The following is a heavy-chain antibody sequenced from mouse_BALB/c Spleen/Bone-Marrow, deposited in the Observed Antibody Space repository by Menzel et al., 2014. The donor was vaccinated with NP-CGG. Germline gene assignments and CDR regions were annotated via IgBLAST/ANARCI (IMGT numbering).Heavy chain of an antibody. J-gene: IGHJ1*01. CDR1: GFTFSTYA. V-gene: IGHV5-9-3*01. Sequence: EVKVVESGGGLAKPGGSLQLSCAASGFTFSTYAMSWVRQTPEQRLEWVATISSSGSYTYYPDRVKGRFTISRDNAKNTLYLQMSSVRCEDTAMFYCSRLRRITTHCDVGGAGTTATASS. CDR2: ISSSGSYT. D-gene: IGHD2-4*01. CDR3: SRLRRITTHCDV.